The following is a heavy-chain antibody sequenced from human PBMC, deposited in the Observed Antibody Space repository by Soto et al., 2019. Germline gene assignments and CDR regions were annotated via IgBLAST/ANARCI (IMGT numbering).Heavy chain of an antibody. CDR2: INPGGSDT. D-gene: IGHD3-16*01. J-gene: IGHJ6*02. Sequence: GESLKISCKGSGYSFTNYYIAWVRQLPGKGLEWMGIINPGGSDTRYNPSFQGQVTMSADKSISTAYLQWSSLQASDTAMYYCAISYPLGSGYSYYGMDVWGQGTTVTVSS. CDR1: GYSFTNYY. V-gene: IGHV5-51*01. CDR3: AISYPLGSGYSYYGMDV.